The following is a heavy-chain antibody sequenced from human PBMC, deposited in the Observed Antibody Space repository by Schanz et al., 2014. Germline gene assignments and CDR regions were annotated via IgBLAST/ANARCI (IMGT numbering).Heavy chain of an antibody. J-gene: IGHJ5*01. CDR3: ARDRDAGGYDS. CDR1: GYSFSDYD. V-gene: IGHV3-30*02. Sequence: VQLVESGGGVVQPGGSLRLSCVGSGYSFSDYDMYWTRQAPGKGLEWLAFPRSDGSRRDYADSVKGRFTISRDNAKNSVYLQMHSLRAEDTALYYCARDRDAGGYDSWGQGTLVTVSS. D-gene: IGHD2-8*02. CDR2: PRSDGSRR.